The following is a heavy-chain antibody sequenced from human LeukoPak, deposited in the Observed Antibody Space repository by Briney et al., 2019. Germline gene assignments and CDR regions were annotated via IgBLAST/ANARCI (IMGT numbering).Heavy chain of an antibody. J-gene: IGHJ5*02. CDR2: ISGPGSST. D-gene: IGHD1-14*01. V-gene: IGHV3-23*01. CDR3: ATHNALPDQ. Sequence: GGSLRLSCAASGFTFSNYAMGWVRQAPGKGLEWVSTISGPGSSTYSADSVKGRFTISRDNSKNTLYLQMHSLRAEDTAIYYCATHNALPDQWGQGTLVTVSS. CDR1: GFTFSNYA.